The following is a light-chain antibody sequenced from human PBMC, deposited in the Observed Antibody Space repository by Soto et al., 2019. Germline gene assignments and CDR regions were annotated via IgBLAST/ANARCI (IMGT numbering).Light chain of an antibody. J-gene: IGKJ4*01. Sequence: EIVLTQSPGTLSLSPGESATLSCRASQSVGRTYLAWFQHKPDQAPRLLIYDASNRATGVPDRFSGSGSGTDFTLSVTRLEPEDLAVYYCHQYAVSPFTFGGGTTVESK. CDR1: QSVGRTY. CDR2: DAS. CDR3: HQYAVSPFT. V-gene: IGKV3-20*01.